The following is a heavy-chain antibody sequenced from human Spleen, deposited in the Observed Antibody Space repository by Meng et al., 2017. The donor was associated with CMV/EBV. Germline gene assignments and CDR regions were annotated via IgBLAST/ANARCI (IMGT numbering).Heavy chain of an antibody. CDR1: GFTFSGSA. CDR2: IRSKANSYAT. D-gene: IGHD3-3*01. CDR3: TRRRITIFGVARELDY. V-gene: IGHV3-73*01. Sequence: GGSLRLSCAASGFTFSGSAMHWVRQASGKGLEWVGRIRSKANSYATAYAASVKGRFTISRDDSKNTAYLQMNSLKTEDTAVYYCTRRRITIFGVARELDYWGQGTLVTVSS. J-gene: IGHJ4*02.